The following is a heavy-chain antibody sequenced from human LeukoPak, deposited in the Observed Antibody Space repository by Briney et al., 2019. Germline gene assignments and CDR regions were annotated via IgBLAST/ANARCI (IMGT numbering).Heavy chain of an antibody. CDR1: GYTFTSYG. J-gene: IGHJ4*02. V-gene: IGHV1-18*01. D-gene: IGHD3-3*01. CDR3: ARARAKAPIFGVVPFFDY. Sequence: ASVKVSCKASGYTFTSYGISWVRQAPGQGLEWMGWISAYNGNTNYAQKLQGRVTMTTDTSTSTAYMELRSLRSDDTAVYYCARARAKAPIFGVVPFFDYWGQGTLVTVSS. CDR2: ISAYNGNT.